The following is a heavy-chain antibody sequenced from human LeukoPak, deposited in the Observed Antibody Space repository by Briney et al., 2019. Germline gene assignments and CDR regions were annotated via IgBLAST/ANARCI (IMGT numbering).Heavy chain of an antibody. V-gene: IGHV4-61*01. J-gene: IGHJ4*02. CDR2: IYYSGST. Sequence: SETLSLTCTVSGGSFNSGSYYWNWIRQPPGKGLEWIGYIYYSGSTNYNPSLKSRVTISVDTSKNQFSLKLSSVTAADTAVYYCARAAYSGSYHSDYWGQGTLVTVSS. D-gene: IGHD1-26*01. CDR3: ARAAYSGSYHSDY. CDR1: GGSFNSGSYY.